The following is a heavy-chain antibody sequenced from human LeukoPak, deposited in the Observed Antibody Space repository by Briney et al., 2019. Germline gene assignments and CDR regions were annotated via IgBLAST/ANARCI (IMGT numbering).Heavy chain of an antibody. V-gene: IGHV3-23*01. CDR2: ISGSGAKT. Sequence: GGSLRLSCAASGFTFSSYAMSWVRQAPGKGLEWVSGISGSGAKTYYADSVKGRFTISRDNSKNTLYLQMNSLRADDTAVYHSAKDGDGDFWSGYYTHYFDYWGHGTLVTVSS. D-gene: IGHD3-3*01. CDR1: GFTFSSYA. J-gene: IGHJ4*01. CDR3: AKDGDGDFWSGYYTHYFDY.